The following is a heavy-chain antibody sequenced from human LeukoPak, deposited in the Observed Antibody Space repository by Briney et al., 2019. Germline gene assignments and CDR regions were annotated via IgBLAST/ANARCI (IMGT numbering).Heavy chain of an antibody. J-gene: IGHJ4*02. D-gene: IGHD6-19*01. CDR1: GFTFRNYV. V-gene: IGHV3-30*18. CDR2: TSSDLNVK. Sequence: GGSLRLSCAASGFTFRNYVIHWVRQAPGKGLEWVAVTSSDLNVKLYADSVKGRFTISRDNSRSTLYLQMNSLRAEDTAVYYCAKVEQWLARGSPDYWGQGTLVTVSS. CDR3: AKVEQWLARGSPDY.